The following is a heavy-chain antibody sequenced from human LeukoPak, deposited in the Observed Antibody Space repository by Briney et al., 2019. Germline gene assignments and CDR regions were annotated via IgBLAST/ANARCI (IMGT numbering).Heavy chain of an antibody. Sequence: PSETLSLTCTVSGGSISSSSYYWGWIRQPPGKGLEWIGSLYYSGSTYYNPSLQSRVTLSVAPSKPQFSLKLSSVTAADTAVYYCARPYCSSTSCYMAFAFDIWGQGTMVTVSS. CDR2: LYYSGST. CDR1: GGSISSSSYY. J-gene: IGHJ3*02. CDR3: ARPYCSSTSCYMAFAFDI. D-gene: IGHD2-2*02. V-gene: IGHV4-39*01.